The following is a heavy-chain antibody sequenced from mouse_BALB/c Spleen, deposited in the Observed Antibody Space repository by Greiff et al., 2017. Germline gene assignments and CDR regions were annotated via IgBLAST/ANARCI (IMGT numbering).Heavy chain of an antibody. J-gene: IGHJ2*01. CDR1: GFAFSSYD. V-gene: IGHV5-12-1*01. D-gene: IGHD1-1*01. CDR3: ARPLYGYFDY. CDR2: ISSGGGST. Sequence: EVKLVESGGGLVKPGGSLKLSCAASGFAFSSYDMSWVRQTPEKRLEWVAYISSGGGSTYYPDTVKGRFTISRDNAKNTLYLQMSSLKSEDTAMYYCARPLYGYFDYWGQGTTLTVSS.